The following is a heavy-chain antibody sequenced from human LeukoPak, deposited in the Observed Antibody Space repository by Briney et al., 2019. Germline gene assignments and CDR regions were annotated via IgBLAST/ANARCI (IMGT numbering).Heavy chain of an antibody. J-gene: IGHJ3*02. D-gene: IGHD2-2*01. CDR1: GYTFTNSD. CDR2: VNPNSGNT. V-gene: IGHV1-8*01. Sequence: AASVKVSCKASGYTFTNSDISWVRQATGQGLEWMGWVNPNSGNTGYAPKFQDRLTISRDTSISTAYMQLSSLRSEDTAVYYCARVTTCTSAGCRHYAFDIWGQGTMVTVSS. CDR3: ARVTTCTSAGCRHYAFDI.